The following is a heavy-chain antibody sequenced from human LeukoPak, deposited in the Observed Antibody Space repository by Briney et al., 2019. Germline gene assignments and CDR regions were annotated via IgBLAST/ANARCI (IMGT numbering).Heavy chain of an antibody. CDR3: VRDNVADSCVDCPLGDAFDI. CDR2: ISWIGGIT. J-gene: IGHJ3*02. D-gene: IGHD2-21*01. CDR1: GFTIDDYA. V-gene: IGHV3-9*01. Sequence: PGRSLRLSCAASGFTIDDYAMHWVRQAPGKGLEWVSGISWIGGITDYVDSVRGRFTISRDNAKNSLYLQMNSLRVEDTAMYYCVRDNVADSCVDCPLGDAFDIWGQGTVVTVSS.